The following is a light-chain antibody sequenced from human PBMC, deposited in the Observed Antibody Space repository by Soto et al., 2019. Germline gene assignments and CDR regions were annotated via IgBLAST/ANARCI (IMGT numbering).Light chain of an antibody. CDR1: QGIRND. CDR2: AAS. V-gene: IGKV1-17*01. J-gene: IGKJ1*01. Sequence: DIQLTQSPSPLSASVGDRVPITCPASQGIRNDLAWYKQKPGKAPKRLIYAASSLQSGVPSRFSGSGSGTEFTLTISSLQPEDFATYYCLQHNNYPRTFGQGTKVDIK. CDR3: LQHNNYPRT.